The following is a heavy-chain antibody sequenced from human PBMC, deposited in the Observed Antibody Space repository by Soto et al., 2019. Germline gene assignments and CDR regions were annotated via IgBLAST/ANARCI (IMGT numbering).Heavy chain of an antibody. CDR1: GYALTTYG. CDR2: ISAHKGNT. CDR3: ARGRYGDY. D-gene: IGHD1-1*01. J-gene: IGHJ4*02. V-gene: IGHV1-18*01. Sequence: QVHLVQSGAEVKKPGASVKVSCKGSGYALTTYGITWVRQAPGQGLEWMGWISAHKGNTNYAQKLQGRVTVTRAKSTSTDYMELRSLRSDDTAVYYCARGRYGDYWGQGALVTVSS.